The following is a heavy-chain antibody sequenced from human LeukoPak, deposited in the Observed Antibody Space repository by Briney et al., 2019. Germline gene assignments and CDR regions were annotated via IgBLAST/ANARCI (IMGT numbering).Heavy chain of an antibody. J-gene: IGHJ4*02. CDR3: ATDTSMGATTELGFDY. D-gene: IGHD1-26*01. CDR2: IIPILGTA. CDR1: GGTFSSYA. V-gene: IGHV1-69*11. Sequence: GSSVKVSCKASGGTFSSYAISWVRQAPGQGLEWMGRIIPILGTANYAQKFQGRVTITTDESTSTAYMELSSLRSEDTAVYYCATDTSMGATTELGFDYWGQGTLVTVSS.